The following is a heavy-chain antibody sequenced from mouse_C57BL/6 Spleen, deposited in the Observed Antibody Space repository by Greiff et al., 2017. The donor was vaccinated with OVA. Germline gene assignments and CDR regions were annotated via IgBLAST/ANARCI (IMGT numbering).Heavy chain of an antibody. Sequence: VQLQQPGAELVKPGASVKLSCKASGYTFTSYWMHWVKQRPGRGLEWIGRIHPNSGGTKYNEKFKSKATLTVDKPSSTAYMQLSSLTSEDSAVYYCARSGSSGYYAMDYWGQGTSVTVSS. CDR1: GYTFTSYW. V-gene: IGHV1-72*01. CDR3: ARSGSSGYYAMDY. CDR2: IHPNSGGT. D-gene: IGHD3-2*02. J-gene: IGHJ4*01.